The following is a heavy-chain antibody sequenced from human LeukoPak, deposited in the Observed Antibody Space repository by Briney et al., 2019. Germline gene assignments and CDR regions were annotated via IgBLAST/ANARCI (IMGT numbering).Heavy chain of an antibody. CDR1: GFSVSTNY. V-gene: IGHV3-30*02. Sequence: GGSLRLSCAASGFSVSTNYVTWVRQAPGKGLEWVAFIRYDGSNKYYADSVKGRFTISRDNSKNTLYLQMNSLRAEDTAVYYCANAGMVATGVDYWGQGTLVTVSS. J-gene: IGHJ4*02. CDR2: IRYDGSNK. D-gene: IGHD5-12*01. CDR3: ANAGMVATGVDY.